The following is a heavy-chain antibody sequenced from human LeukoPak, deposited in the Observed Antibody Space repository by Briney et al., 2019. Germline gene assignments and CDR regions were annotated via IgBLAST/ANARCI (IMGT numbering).Heavy chain of an antibody. CDR1: GFTFSSCS. J-gene: IGHJ4*02. D-gene: IGHD6-19*01. CDR3: ARGYSSGRFDY. V-gene: IGHV3-21*01. CDR2: ISSSSSYI. Sequence: GGSLSLACAAFGFTFSSCSMIWIHQATGQVLDWVLSISSSSSYIYYPDSVRGRFSISRDNAKNSLYLQMSRLRADDTAVYYCARGYSSGRFDYWGQGTLVTV.